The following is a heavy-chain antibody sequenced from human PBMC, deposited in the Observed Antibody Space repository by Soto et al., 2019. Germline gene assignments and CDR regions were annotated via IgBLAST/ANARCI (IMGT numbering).Heavy chain of an antibody. CDR3: ARLVVWKQLDTGVGAFDI. Sequence: PGESLKISCKGSGYSFTSYWIGWVRQMPGKGLEWMGIIYPGDSDTRYSPSFQGQVTISADKSISTAYLQWSSLKASDTAMYYCARLVVWKQLDTGVGAFDIWGQGTMVTVSS. J-gene: IGHJ3*02. CDR2: IYPGDSDT. CDR1: GYSFTSYW. V-gene: IGHV5-51*01. D-gene: IGHD6-13*01.